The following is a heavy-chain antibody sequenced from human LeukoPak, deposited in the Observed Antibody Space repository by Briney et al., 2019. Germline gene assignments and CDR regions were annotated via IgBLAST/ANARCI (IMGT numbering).Heavy chain of an antibody. Sequence: MASETLSLTCAVYGGSFSGYYWSWIRQPPGKGLEWIGEINHSGSTNYNPSLKSRVTISVDTSKNQFSLKLSSVTAADTAVYYCARLSRDFWSGYNWFDPWGQGTLVTVSS. CDR1: GGSFSGYY. CDR2: INHSGST. CDR3: ARLSRDFWSGYNWFDP. V-gene: IGHV4-34*01. J-gene: IGHJ5*02. D-gene: IGHD3-3*01.